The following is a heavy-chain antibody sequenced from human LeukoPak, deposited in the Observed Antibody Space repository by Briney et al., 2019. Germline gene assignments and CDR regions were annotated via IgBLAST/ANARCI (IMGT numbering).Heavy chain of an antibody. CDR2: ISSSGSTI. D-gene: IGHD3-22*01. J-gene: IGHJ4*02. CDR1: GFTFSDYY. V-gene: IGHV3-11*04. CDR3: ARRPYYYDSLDY. Sequence: PGGSLRLSCAASGFTFSDYYMSWIRQAPGKGMEWVSYISSSGSTIYYADSVKGPFTISRDNAKNSLYLQMNSLRAEDTAVYYCARRPYYYDSLDYCGQGTLVTVSS.